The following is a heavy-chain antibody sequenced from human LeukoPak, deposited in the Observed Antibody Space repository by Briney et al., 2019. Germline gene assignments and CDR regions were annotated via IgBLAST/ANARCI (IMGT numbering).Heavy chain of an antibody. J-gene: IGHJ3*02. D-gene: IGHD5-12*01. CDR1: GGSISSSSYY. CDR3: ARSDYDYPI. CDR2: IYYSGST. V-gene: IGHV4-39*01. Sequence: SETLSLTCTVSGGSISSSSYYWGWIRQPPGKGLEWIGSIYYSGSTYYNPSLKSRVTISVDTSKNQFSLKLSSVTAADTAVYYCARSDYDYPIWGQGTMVTVSS.